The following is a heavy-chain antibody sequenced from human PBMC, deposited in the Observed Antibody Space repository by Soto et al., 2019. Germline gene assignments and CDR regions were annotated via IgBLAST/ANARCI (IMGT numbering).Heavy chain of an antibody. Sequence: SVKVSCKASGGTFSSYTISWVRQAPGQGLEWMGRIIPILGIANYAQKFQGRVTITADKSTSTAYMELSSLRSEDTAVYYCAVEVVPAEGWFDPWGQGTLVTVSS. D-gene: IGHD2-2*01. CDR3: AVEVVPAEGWFDP. CDR1: GGTFSSYT. V-gene: IGHV1-69*02. J-gene: IGHJ5*02. CDR2: IIPILGIA.